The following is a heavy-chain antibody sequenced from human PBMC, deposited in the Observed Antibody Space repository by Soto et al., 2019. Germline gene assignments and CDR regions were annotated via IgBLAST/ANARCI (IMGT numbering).Heavy chain of an antibody. CDR3: ARDLNYGGNSPFFDY. V-gene: IGHV4-4*02. J-gene: IGHJ4*02. D-gene: IGHD4-17*01. CDR2: IYHSGST. CDR1: GGSISSSNW. Sequence: QVQLQESGPGLVKPSGTLSLTCAVSGGSISSSNWWSWVRQPPGKGLEWIGEIYHSGSTNYNPSLKSRVTISVDKSKNQFSLKRSSVTAADTAVYYCARDLNYGGNSPFFDYWGQGTLVTVSS.